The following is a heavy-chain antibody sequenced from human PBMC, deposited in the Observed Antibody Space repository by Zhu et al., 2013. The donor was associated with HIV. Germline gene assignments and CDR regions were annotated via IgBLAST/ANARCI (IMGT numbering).Heavy chain of an antibody. CDR2: IYYSGST. CDR1: GGSISSSSYY. CDR3: ARDLVPPRTVAAAGSLGVFDY. Sequence: QVQLQESGPGLVKPSETLSLTCTVSGGSISSSSYYWGWIRQPPGKGLEWIGSIYYSGSTYYNPSLKSRVTISVDTSKNQFSLKLSSVTAADTAVYYCARDLVPPRTVAAAGSLGVFDYWGQGTLGHRLL. J-gene: IGHJ4*02. V-gene: IGHV4-39*07. D-gene: IGHD6-13*01.